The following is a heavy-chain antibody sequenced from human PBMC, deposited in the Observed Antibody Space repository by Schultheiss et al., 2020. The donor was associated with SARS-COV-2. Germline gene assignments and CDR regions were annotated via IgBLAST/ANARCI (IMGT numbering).Heavy chain of an antibody. Sequence: GGSLRLSCAASGFTFSSYSMNWVRQAPGKGLEWVANIKQDGGEEYYVDSVKGRFIISRDNAKNSLYLQMNSLRVEDTAVYYCARFGRTSYHYFGMDVWGQGTTVTVSS. CDR3: ARFGRTSYHYFGMDV. CDR2: IKQDGGEE. J-gene: IGHJ6*02. V-gene: IGHV3-7*03. D-gene: IGHD3-16*01. CDR1: GFTFSSYS.